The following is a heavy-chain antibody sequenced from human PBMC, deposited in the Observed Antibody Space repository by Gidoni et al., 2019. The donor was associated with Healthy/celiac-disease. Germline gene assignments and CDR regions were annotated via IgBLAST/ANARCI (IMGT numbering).Heavy chain of an antibody. D-gene: IGHD4-17*01. J-gene: IGHJ6*04. Sequence: DVQLVQSGAEVKKPGESLRISCKGSGYSFTSYWISWVRQMPGKGLEWMGRIDPSDSYTNYSPSFQGHVTISADKSISTAYLQWSSLKASDTAMYYCAREGYDYGDYSGSDVWGKGTTVTVSS. CDR1: GYSFTSYW. CDR2: IDPSDSYT. V-gene: IGHV5-10-1*03. CDR3: AREGYDYGDYSGSDV.